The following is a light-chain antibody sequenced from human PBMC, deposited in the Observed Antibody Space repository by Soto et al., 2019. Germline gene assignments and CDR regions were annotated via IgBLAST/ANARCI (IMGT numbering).Light chain of an antibody. V-gene: IGKV3-20*01. CDR3: QQYGSSPLFT. CDR1: QSVSISY. Sequence: EIVLTQSPGTLSLSPGERATLSCRASQSVSISYLAWYQQKPGQAPRLLIYGASSRATGIPDSFSGSGSGTDFTLTISRLEPEDFAVYSCQQYGSSPLFTFGQGKRLEIK. CDR2: GAS. J-gene: IGKJ5*01.